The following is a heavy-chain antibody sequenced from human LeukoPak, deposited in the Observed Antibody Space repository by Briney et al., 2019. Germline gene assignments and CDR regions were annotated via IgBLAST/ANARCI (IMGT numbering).Heavy chain of an antibody. CDR2: IYLSGNT. Sequence: GESLKISCKGSGYSFTSYWVGWVRQMPGKGLEWMGIIYLSGNTRNNPSLKSRLAISVDTSKNQFSLKLTSVTVADTAVYYCARLSLVRGVVRWFDPWGQGTLVTVSS. J-gene: IGHJ5*02. CDR3: ARLSLVRGVVRWFDP. CDR1: GYSFTSYW. V-gene: IGHV5-51*06. D-gene: IGHD3-10*01.